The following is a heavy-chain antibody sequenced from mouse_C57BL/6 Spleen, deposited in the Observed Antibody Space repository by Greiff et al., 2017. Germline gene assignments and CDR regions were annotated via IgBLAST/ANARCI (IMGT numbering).Heavy chain of an antibody. CDR1: GYTFTSYW. D-gene: IGHD1-1*01. CDR2: IDPSDSET. V-gene: IGHV1-52*01. Sequence: VQLQQPGAELVRPGSSVKLSCKASGYTFTSYWMHWVKQRPIQGLEWIGNIDPSDSETHYNQKFKDKATLTVDKSSSTAYMQLSSLTSEDSAVYYCARNYYGSSSFAYWGQGTLVTVSA. CDR3: ARNYYGSSSFAY. J-gene: IGHJ3*01.